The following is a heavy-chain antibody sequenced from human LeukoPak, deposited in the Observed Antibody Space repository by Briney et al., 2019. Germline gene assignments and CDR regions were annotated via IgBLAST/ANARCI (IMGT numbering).Heavy chain of an antibody. CDR2: ISSNGGST. CDR3: VKGPGKYYDFWSGYYTDY. J-gene: IGHJ4*02. Sequence: GGSLRLSCSASGFTFSSYAMHWVRQAPGKGLEYVSAISSNGGSTYYADSVKGRFTISRGNSKNALYLQMSSLRAEDTAVYYCVKGPGKYYDFWSGYYTDYWGQGTLVTVSS. D-gene: IGHD3-3*01. CDR1: GFTFSSYA. V-gene: IGHV3-64D*09.